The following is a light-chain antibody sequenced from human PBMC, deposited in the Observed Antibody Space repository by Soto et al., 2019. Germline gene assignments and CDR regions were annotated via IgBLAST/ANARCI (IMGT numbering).Light chain of an antibody. CDR3: QKYTNVPA. CDR1: QGISNY. V-gene: IGKV1-27*01. Sequence: DIQMTQSPSSLSASVGDRVTITCRASQGISNYLAWYQQIPGKVPKLLISAASTLQSGVPSRFSGSGSGTDVNLTISSLQPEDVATYYCQKYTNVPAFGGGTKVEIK. CDR2: AAS. J-gene: IGKJ4*01.